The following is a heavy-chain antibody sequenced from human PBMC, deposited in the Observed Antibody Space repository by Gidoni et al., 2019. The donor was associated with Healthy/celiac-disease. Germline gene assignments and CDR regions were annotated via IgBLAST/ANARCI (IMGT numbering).Heavy chain of an antibody. V-gene: IGHV3-30*18. CDR1: GFTFSSYG. CDR3: AKDLLVPAARRRYYYYGMDV. J-gene: IGHJ6*02. D-gene: IGHD2-2*01. CDR2: ISYDGSNK. Sequence: QVQLVESGGGVVQPGRSLRLSCAASGFTFSSYGMHWVRQAPGKGLEWVAVISYDGSNKYYADSVKGRFTISRDNSKNTLYLQMNSLRAEDTAVYYCAKDLLVPAARRRYYYYGMDVWGQGTTVTVSS.